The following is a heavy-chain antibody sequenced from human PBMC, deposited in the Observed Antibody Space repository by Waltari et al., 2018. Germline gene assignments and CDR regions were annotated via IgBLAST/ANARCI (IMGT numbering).Heavy chain of an antibody. D-gene: IGHD3-22*01. CDR1: GGSISSSSYY. Sequence: QLQLQESGPGLVKPSETLSLTCTVSGGSISSSSYYWGWIRQPPGKGLEWIGSIYYSGSTNYNPSLKSRVTISVDTSKNQFSLKLSSVTAADTAVYYCARSGYYDSSGQFDYWGQGTLVTVSS. J-gene: IGHJ4*02. V-gene: IGHV4-39*07. CDR2: IYYSGST. CDR3: ARSGYYDSSGQFDY.